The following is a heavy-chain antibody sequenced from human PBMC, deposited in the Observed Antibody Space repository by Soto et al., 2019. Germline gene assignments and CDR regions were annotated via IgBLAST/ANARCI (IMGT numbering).Heavy chain of an antibody. D-gene: IGHD5-12*01. J-gene: IGHJ6*02. Sequence: PSETLSLTCTVSGGSINSADYYWSWVRQPPGKGLEWIGYIYYSGSTYVNPSLKSRVTISKDTSRNQFSLRLSSVTAADTAVYYCARAIVVTIGGMDVWGQGTTVTV. CDR3: ARAIVVTIGGMDV. V-gene: IGHV4-30-4*01. CDR2: IYYSGST. CDR1: GGSINSADYY.